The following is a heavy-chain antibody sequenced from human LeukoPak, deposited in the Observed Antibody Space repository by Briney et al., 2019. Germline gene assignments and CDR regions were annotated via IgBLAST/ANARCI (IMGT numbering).Heavy chain of an antibody. CDR2: IYYSGST. Sequence: SQTLSLTCSVSGGSISSGPYFWSWIRQSPGQGLEWIGYIYYSGSTNYNPSLKSRVTISVDRSKNQFSLKLSSVTAADTAVYYCAKMGPAAAGILDWGRGTLVTVSS. CDR1: GGSISSGPYF. V-gene: IGHV4-30-2*06. CDR3: AKMGPAAAGILD. D-gene: IGHD6-13*01. J-gene: IGHJ4*02.